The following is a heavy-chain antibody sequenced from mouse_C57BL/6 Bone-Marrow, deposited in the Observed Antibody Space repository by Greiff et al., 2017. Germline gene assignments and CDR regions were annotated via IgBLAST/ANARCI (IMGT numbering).Heavy chain of an antibody. D-gene: IGHD2-4*01. CDR3: ARGDYDGYAMDY. CDR2: IYPGGGYT. J-gene: IGHJ4*01. V-gene: IGHV1-63*01. Sequence: VQLQQSGAELVRPGTSVKMSCKASGYTFTNYWIGWAKQRPGHGLEWIGVIYPGGGYTNYNEKFKGKATLTADKSSSTAYMQFSSLTSEDSAIYYCARGDYDGYAMDYWGQGTSVTVSS. CDR1: GYTFTNYW.